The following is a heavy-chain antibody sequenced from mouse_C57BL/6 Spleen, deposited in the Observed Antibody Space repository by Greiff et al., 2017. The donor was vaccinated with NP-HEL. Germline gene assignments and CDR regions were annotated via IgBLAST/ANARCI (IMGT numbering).Heavy chain of an antibody. CDR2: IYPGDGDT. V-gene: IGHV1-80*01. J-gene: IGHJ4*01. D-gene: IGHD2-10*01. CDR1: GYAFSSYW. Sequence: VQLQQSGAELVKPGASVKISCKASGYAFSSYWMNWVKQRPGKGLEWIGQIYPGDGDTNYNGKFKGKATLTADKSSSTAYMQLSSLTSEDSAVYFCARGLSYYDAMDYWGQGTSVTVSS. CDR3: ARGLSYYDAMDY.